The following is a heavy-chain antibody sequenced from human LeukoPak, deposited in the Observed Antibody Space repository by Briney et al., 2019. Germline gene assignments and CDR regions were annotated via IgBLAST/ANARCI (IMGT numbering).Heavy chain of an antibody. CDR1: VYTFTSYD. D-gene: IGHD3-16*01. Sequence: ASVKVSCKASVYTFTSYDINSVRPATGQGREWMGWMNPNSGNTGYAQKFQGRVTMTRNTSISTAYMELSSLRSEDTAVYYCASQGGGYAFDYWGQGTLVTVSS. V-gene: IGHV1-8*01. CDR3: ASQGGGYAFDY. CDR2: MNPNSGNT. J-gene: IGHJ4*02.